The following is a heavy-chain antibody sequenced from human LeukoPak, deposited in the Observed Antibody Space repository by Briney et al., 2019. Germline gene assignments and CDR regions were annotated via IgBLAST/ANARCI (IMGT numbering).Heavy chain of an antibody. CDR1: GYSISSGYY. J-gene: IGHJ4*02. Sequence: SETLSLTCTVSGYSISSGYYWGWIRQPPEKGLEWIGSIYHSGSTYYNPSLKSRVTISVDTSKNQFSLKLSSVTAADTAVYYCAMRIYYDSSGYYLSDYWGQGTLVTVSS. CDR3: AMRIYYDSSGYYLSDY. D-gene: IGHD3-22*01. V-gene: IGHV4-38-2*02. CDR2: IYHSGST.